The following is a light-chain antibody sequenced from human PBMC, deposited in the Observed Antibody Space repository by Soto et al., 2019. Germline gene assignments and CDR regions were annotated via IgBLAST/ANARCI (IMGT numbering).Light chain of an antibody. J-gene: IGKJ5*01. CDR2: GAS. CDR3: QQRSNWPRT. CDR1: QSVSNNY. V-gene: IGKV3D-20*02. Sequence: IVVTQSPCTLSLSPGERATLSCRASQSVSNNYLAWYQQKPGQAPRLLIYGASNRATGIPDRFSGSGSGTDFTLTISRLEPEDFAVYYCQQRSNWPRTSGQGTRLEIK.